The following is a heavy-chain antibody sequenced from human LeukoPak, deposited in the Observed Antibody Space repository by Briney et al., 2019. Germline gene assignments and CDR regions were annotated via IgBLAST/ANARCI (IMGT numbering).Heavy chain of an antibody. Sequence: SETLSLTCTVSGNSISSGDNYWSWIRQPAGKGLEWIGRIYTSGSTNYNPSLKSRVTISGDTSKNQFSLRLSSVTAADTAVYYCARASYSYDINGWVPFDYWGQGTLVTISS. J-gene: IGHJ4*02. D-gene: IGHD3-22*01. V-gene: IGHV4-61*02. CDR1: GNSISSGDNY. CDR3: ARASYSYDINGWVPFDY. CDR2: IYTSGST.